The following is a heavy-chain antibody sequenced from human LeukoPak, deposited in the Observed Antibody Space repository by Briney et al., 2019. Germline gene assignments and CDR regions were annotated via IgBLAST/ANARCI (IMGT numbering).Heavy chain of an antibody. CDR2: IIPILGIA. CDR1: GSSFTINA. V-gene: IGHV1-69*04. Sequence: ASVKLSRNCSGSSFTINAISWVRHAQGPGLEWVGRIIPILGIANYAHDFPGRVTITADESTSTAFMELSSRGSEDTAVYYCGRSMMGRGFPLDYWGQGTLVTVSS. CDR3: GRSMMGRGFPLDY. J-gene: IGHJ4*02. D-gene: IGHD3-10*01.